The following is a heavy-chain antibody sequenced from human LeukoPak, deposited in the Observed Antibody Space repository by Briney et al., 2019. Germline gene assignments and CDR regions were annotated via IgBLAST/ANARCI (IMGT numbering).Heavy chain of an antibody. CDR2: IYSGGST. CDR1: GFTVSSNY. Sequence: GGSLRLSCAASGFTVSSNYMSWVRQAPGKGLEWVSVIYSGGSTYYADSVKGRFTISRDNSKNTLYLQMNSLRAEDTAVYYCARAIVMAGYCTTTRCYKPFDIWGQGTMVTVSS. CDR3: ARAIVMAGYCTTTRCYKPFDI. V-gene: IGHV3-53*01. D-gene: IGHD2-2*02. J-gene: IGHJ3*02.